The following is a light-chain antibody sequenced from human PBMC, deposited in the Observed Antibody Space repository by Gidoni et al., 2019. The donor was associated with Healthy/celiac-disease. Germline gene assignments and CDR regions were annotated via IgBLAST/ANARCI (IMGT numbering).Light chain of an antibody. CDR3: QQYKSYPLT. Sequence: DIQMTQSPSTLSASVGDRVTITCRASQSISSWLAWYQQRPGKAPNLLIYKASSLEGGVPSRFSGSGSGTEFTLTISSLQPDDFATYYCQQYKSYPLTFXGXTKVEIK. V-gene: IGKV1-5*03. CDR2: KAS. J-gene: IGKJ4*01. CDR1: QSISSW.